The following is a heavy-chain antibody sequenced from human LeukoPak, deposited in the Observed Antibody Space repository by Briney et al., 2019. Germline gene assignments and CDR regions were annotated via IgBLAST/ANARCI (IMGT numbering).Heavy chain of an antibody. CDR2: IRSSGGAP. V-gene: IGHV3-23*01. Sequence: GGSLRLSCAVSGFTLSNYGMTWVRQAPGKGLKWVAGIRSSGGAPFYADSVKGRFTISRDNPKNTLYLQMNSLRAEDTAVYFCAKRGVVIRVILVGFHKEAYYFDSWGQGALVTVSS. CDR1: GFTLSNYG. J-gene: IGHJ4*02. CDR3: AKRGVVIRVILVGFHKEAYYFDS. D-gene: IGHD3-22*01.